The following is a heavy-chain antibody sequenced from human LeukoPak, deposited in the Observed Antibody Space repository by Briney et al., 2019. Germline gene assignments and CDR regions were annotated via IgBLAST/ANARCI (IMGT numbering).Heavy chain of an antibody. CDR2: IIPIFGTA. V-gene: IGHV1-69*05. D-gene: IGHD5-24*01. Sequence: SVKVSCKASGGTFSSYAISWVRQAPGQGLEWMGGIIPIFGTANYAQKFQGRVTITTDGSTSSAYMELSSLRSEDTAVYYCARGDAYNHQFDYWGQGTLVTVSS. J-gene: IGHJ4*02. CDR3: ARGDAYNHQFDY. CDR1: GGTFSSYA.